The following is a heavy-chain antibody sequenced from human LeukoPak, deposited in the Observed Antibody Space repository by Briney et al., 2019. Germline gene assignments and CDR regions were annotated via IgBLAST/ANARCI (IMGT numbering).Heavy chain of an antibody. CDR2: IRYDGSNK. Sequence: GRSLRLSCAVSGFPFSSYGMHWVREAPGKGLVWVAVIRYDGSNKCYAVSVKGRFTISRDNSKNTLYLQMNSLRAEDTAVYYCARDGGGSFDFDYWGQGTLVTVSS. D-gene: IGHD1-26*01. V-gene: IGHV3-33*01. J-gene: IGHJ4*02. CDR1: GFPFSSYG. CDR3: ARDGGGSFDFDY.